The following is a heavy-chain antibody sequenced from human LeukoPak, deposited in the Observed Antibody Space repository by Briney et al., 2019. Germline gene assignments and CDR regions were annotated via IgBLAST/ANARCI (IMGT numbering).Heavy chain of an antibody. Sequence: GASVKVSCKASGGTFSSYAISWVRQAPGQGLEWMGRIIPILGIANYAQKFRGRVTITADKSTSTAYMELSSLRSEDTAVYYCARESVGSYRPSDYWGQGTLVTVSS. V-gene: IGHV1-69*04. CDR2: IIPILGIA. J-gene: IGHJ4*02. D-gene: IGHD1-26*01. CDR3: ARESVGSYRPSDY. CDR1: GGTFSSYA.